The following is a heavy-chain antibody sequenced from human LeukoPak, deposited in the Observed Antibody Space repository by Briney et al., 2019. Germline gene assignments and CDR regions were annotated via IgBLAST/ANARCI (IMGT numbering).Heavy chain of an antibody. V-gene: IGHV5-51*01. D-gene: IGHD1-7*01. J-gene: IGHJ4*02. Sequence: RGESLKISCKGSGYSFTNYWIGWVRHMPGKGLEWTGIIYPGDSDTRYSPPFQGQVTISADKSISTAYLQWSSLKASDTAMYYCTRSSITGTTTGGFDSWGQGTLVTVSS. CDR3: TRSSITGTTTGGFDS. CDR2: IYPGDSDT. CDR1: GYSFTNYW.